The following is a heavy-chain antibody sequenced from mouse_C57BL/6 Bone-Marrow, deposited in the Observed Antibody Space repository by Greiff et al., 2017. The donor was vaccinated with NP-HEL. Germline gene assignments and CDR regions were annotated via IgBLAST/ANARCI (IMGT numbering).Heavy chain of an antibody. D-gene: IGHD3-2*02. J-gene: IGHJ3*01. CDR3: ATPTAQATLGAY. CDR2: ISSGSSTI. Sequence: EVQVVESGGGLVKPGGSLKLSCAASGFTFSDYGMHWVRQAPEKGLEWVAYISSGSSTIYYADTVKGRFTISRDNAKNTLFLQMTSLRSEDTAMYYCATPTAQATLGAYWGQGTLVTVSA. V-gene: IGHV5-17*01. CDR1: GFTFSDYG.